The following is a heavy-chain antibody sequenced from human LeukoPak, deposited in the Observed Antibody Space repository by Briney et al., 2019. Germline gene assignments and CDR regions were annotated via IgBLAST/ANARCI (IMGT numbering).Heavy chain of an antibody. Sequence: SETLSLTCTVSGASVGSGDYFWGWIRQPPGKELEWIGNIHSSGRTSYNPSLGSRVTISVDTSKKQFSLKLDSVTAADTAVYYCASCFFWEYGSDSVGAFDIWGQGTLVTVSS. CDR2: IHSSGRT. J-gene: IGHJ3*02. CDR1: GASVGSGDYF. D-gene: IGHD4-23*01. CDR3: ASCFFWEYGSDSVGAFDI. V-gene: IGHV4-39*01.